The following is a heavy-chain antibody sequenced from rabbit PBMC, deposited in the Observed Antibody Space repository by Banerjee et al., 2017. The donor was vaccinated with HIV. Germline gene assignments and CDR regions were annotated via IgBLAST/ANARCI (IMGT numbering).Heavy chain of an antibody. V-gene: IGHV1S40*01. CDR3: ARDLAGVIGWNFNL. CDR2: IYAGSSGST. CDR1: GFSFSSYYY. D-gene: IGHD4-1*01. J-gene: IGHJ4*01. Sequence: QSLEESGGDLVKPGASLTLTCTASGFSFSSYYYMCWVRQAPGKGLEWIACIYAGSSGSTYYASWAKGPFTISKTSSTTVTLQMTSLTAADTATYFCARDLAGVIGWNFNLWGPGTLVTVS.